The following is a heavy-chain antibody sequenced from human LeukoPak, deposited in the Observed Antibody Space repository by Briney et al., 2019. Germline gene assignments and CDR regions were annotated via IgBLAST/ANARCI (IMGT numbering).Heavy chain of an antibody. CDR2: IYHSGST. Sequence: SETLSLTCTVSGYSISSGYYWGWIRQPPGKGPEWIGSIYHSGSTYYNPSLKSRVTISVDTSKNQFSLKLSSVTAADTAVYYCARDRGYSSSWYGGRDFDYWGQGTLVTVSS. J-gene: IGHJ4*02. V-gene: IGHV4-38-2*02. CDR1: GYSISSGYY. CDR3: ARDRGYSSSWYGGRDFDY. D-gene: IGHD6-13*01.